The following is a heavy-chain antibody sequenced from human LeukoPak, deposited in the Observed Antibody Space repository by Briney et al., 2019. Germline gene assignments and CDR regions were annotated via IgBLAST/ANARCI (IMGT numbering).Heavy chain of an antibody. CDR1: GFTFSHYA. D-gene: IGHD4-11*01. V-gene: IGHV3-33*06. CDR3: AKDAERGFDFSNSLQS. CDR2: IWNDGSDK. Sequence: GRSLRPSCTTSGFTFSHYAMHWVRQAPGKGLQWVAVIWNDGSDKYYGDSVKGRFTISRDNSKKTVYLQLSSLRVEDTAVYYCAKDAERGFDFSNSLQSWGQGTLVTVSS. J-gene: IGHJ4*02.